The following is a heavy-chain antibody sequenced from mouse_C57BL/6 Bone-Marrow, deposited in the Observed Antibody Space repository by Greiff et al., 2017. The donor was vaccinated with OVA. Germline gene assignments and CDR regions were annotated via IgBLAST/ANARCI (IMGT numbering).Heavy chain of an antibody. D-gene: IGHD2-4*01. V-gene: IGHV1-50*01. CDR1: GYTFTSYW. Sequence: QVQLQQSGAALVKPGASVKLSCKASGYTFTSYWMQWVKQRPGQGLEWIGEIDPSDSYTNYNQKFKGKATLTVDTSSSTAYMQLSSLTSEDSAVYYCAREGVRLRTAFFDYWGQGTTLTVSS. J-gene: IGHJ2*01. CDR3: AREGVRLRTAFFDY. CDR2: IDPSDSYT.